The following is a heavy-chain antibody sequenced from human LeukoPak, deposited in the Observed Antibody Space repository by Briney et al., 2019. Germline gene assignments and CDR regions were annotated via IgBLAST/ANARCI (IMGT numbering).Heavy chain of an antibody. V-gene: IGHV3-23*01. D-gene: IGHD2-15*01. CDR1: GFTFSSYA. J-gene: IGHJ4*02. Sequence: GGSLRLSCAASGFTFSSYAMSWVRQAPGKGLEWVSVISGSGGGTFYVDSVKGRFTISRDNSKSTLSLQMNSLRAEDTAVYYCAKGSGDSRHSSLDYWGQGTLVTVSS. CDR3: AKGSGDSRHSSLDY. CDR2: ISGSGGGT.